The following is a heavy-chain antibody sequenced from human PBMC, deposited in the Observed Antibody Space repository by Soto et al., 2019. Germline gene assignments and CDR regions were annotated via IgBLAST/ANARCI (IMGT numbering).Heavy chain of an antibody. J-gene: IGHJ6*02. CDR2: INHSGST. Sequence: SETLSLTCAVYGGSFSGYYWSWIRQPPGKGLEWIGEINHSGSTNYNPSLKSRVTISVDTSKNQFSLKLSSVTAADTAVYYCARCPLLRFLEWLSVHSYGMDGWGQGNTVTVSS. D-gene: IGHD3-3*01. CDR1: GGSFSGYY. CDR3: ARCPLLRFLEWLSVHSYGMDG. V-gene: IGHV4-34*01.